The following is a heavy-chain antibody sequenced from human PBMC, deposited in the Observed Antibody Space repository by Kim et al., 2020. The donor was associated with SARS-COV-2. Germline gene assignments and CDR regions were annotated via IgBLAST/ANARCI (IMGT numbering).Heavy chain of an antibody. Sequence: NYAQKFQGRVTITADESTSTAYMELSSLRSEDTAVYYCARLDDYGGNSAYWGQGTLVTVSS. V-gene: IGHV1-69*01. J-gene: IGHJ4*02. CDR3: ARLDDYGGNSAY. D-gene: IGHD4-17*01.